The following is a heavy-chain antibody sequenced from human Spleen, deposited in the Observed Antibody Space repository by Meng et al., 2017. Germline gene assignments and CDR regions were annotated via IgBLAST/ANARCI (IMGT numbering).Heavy chain of an antibody. D-gene: IGHD2-2*01. CDR3: TRVGYLDCSRTNCFDY. Sequence: QVQGVLSGSELRKAGASVKVSCKAAGYTLTNYAINWLRQAPGQGLEWMGWIDTKTGNPTYAQGFRGRLVFSLDTSVSTTYLEISGLKADDNAVSYCTRVGYLDCSRTNCFDYWGQGTLVTVSS. CDR2: IDTKTGNP. J-gene: IGHJ4*02. V-gene: IGHV7-4-1*02. CDR1: GYTLTNYA.